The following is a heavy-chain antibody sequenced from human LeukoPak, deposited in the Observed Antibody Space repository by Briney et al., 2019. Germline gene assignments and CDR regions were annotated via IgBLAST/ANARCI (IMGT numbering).Heavy chain of an antibody. J-gene: IGHJ5*02. V-gene: IGHV4-38-2*01. D-gene: IGHD1-1*01. CDR2: IFQRGYS. CDR3: AGDKETTGNGRPNWFDP. Sequence: PSETLSLTCAVSGYSISSGYYWGWIRQPPWKGLQWIGSIFQRGYSYYNPSLKSRVTISVDTSRNQFSLKLSSVTAADTAVYYCAGDKETTGNGRPNWFDPWGQGTLVTVSS. CDR1: GYSISSGYY.